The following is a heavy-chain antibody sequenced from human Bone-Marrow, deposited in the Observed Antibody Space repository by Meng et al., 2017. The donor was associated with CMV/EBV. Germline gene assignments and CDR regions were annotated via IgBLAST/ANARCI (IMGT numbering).Heavy chain of an antibody. CDR1: GYTFTSYG. D-gene: IGHD3-10*01. Sequence: ASVKVSCKASGYTFTSYGISWVRQAPGQGLEWMGWISAYNGNTNYAQKLQGRVTMTTDTSTSTAYMELRSLRSDDTAVYYCARTRERAGRILLWFGANWLDPWGEATLATSSS. J-gene: IGHJ5*02. CDR2: ISAYNGNT. V-gene: IGHV1-18*01. CDR3: ARTRERAGRILLWFGANWLDP.